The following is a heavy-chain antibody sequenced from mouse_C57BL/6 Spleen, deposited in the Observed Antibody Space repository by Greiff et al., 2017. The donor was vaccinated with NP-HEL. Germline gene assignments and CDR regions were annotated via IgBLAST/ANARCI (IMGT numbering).Heavy chain of an antibody. J-gene: IGHJ4*01. CDR1: GYTFTSYW. CDR3: ARYHGSSYGDAMDY. CDR2: IDPNSGGT. Sequence: VQLQQSGAELVKPGASVKLSCKASGYTFTSYWMHWVKQRPGRGLEWIGRIDPNSGGTKYNEKFKSKATLTVDKPSSTAYMQLSSLTSEDSAVYYCARYHGSSYGDAMDYWGQGTSVTVSS. D-gene: IGHD1-1*01. V-gene: IGHV1-72*01.